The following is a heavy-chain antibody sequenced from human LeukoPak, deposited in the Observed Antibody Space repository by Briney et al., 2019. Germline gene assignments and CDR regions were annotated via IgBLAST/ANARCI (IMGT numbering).Heavy chain of an antibody. J-gene: IGHJ4*02. CDR1: GGSISSYY. D-gene: IGHD6-19*01. Sequence: SETLSLTCTVSGGSISSYYWSWIRQPAGKGLEWIGRIYTSGSTNYNPSPKSRVTMSVDTSKNQFSLKLSSVTAADTAVYYRARGGGGQWLVLGGFDYWGQGTLVTVSS. CDR3: ARGGGGQWLVLGGFDY. CDR2: IYTSGST. V-gene: IGHV4-4*07.